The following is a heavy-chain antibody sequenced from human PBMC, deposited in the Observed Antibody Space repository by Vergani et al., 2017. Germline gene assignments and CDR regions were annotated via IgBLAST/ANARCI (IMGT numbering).Heavy chain of an antibody. D-gene: IGHD3-16*01. CDR1: GFTFSSYG. V-gene: IGHV3-30*02. J-gene: IGHJ4*02. CDR2: IQFDGSNQ. CDR3: AKHFRGWGIDY. Sequence: QVQLVESGGGVVQPGGSLRLSCAASGFTFSSYGMHWVRQAPGKGLEFVAFIQFDGSNQYYADSVKGRFTLSRDFSKNTLYLQMNSLRTDDTATYYCAKHFRGWGIDYWGQGTQVIVSS.